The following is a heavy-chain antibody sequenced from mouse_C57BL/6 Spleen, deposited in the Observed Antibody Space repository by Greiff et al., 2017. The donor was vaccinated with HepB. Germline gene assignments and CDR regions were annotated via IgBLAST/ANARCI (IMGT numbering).Heavy chain of an antibody. J-gene: IGHJ1*03. Sequence: EVKVVESGEGLVKPGGSLKLSCAASGFTFSSYAMSWVRQTPEKRLEWVAYISSGGDYIYYADTVKGRFTISRDNARNTLYLQMSSLKSEDTAMYYCTRDYYGSSSWYFDVWGTGTTVTVSS. V-gene: IGHV5-9-1*02. CDR1: GFTFSSYA. CDR3: TRDYYGSSSWYFDV. D-gene: IGHD1-1*01. CDR2: ISSGGDYI.